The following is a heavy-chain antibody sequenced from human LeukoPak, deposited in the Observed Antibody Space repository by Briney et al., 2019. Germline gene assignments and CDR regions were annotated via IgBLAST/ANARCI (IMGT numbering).Heavy chain of an antibody. CDR1: RYSISSYW. D-gene: IGHD5-24*01. Sequence: GAPLKISGKGSRYSISSYWIGWVRQTPGERLERMVIIYPGDSDTRYRPSFQGQVTISADKSISTAYLQWSSLKASDTAMYYCTRQRARESFDIWGQGTMVIVSS. CDR2: IYPGDSDT. J-gene: IGHJ3*02. V-gene: IGHV5-51*01. CDR3: TRQRARESFDI.